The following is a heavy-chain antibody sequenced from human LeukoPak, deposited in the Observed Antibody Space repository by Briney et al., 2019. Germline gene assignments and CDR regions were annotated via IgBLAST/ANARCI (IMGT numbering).Heavy chain of an antibody. CDR3: ARGQGTVTTH. Sequence: SSETLSLTCAVSGGSFSGYYWTWLRQPPGKGLEWIGEINHSGSANYNPSLKSRVTISLDTSKNQFSLKLSSVTAADTAVYYCARGQGTVTTHWGQGTLVTVSS. J-gene: IGHJ4*02. CDR2: INHSGSA. V-gene: IGHV4-34*01. D-gene: IGHD4-17*01. CDR1: GGSFSGYY.